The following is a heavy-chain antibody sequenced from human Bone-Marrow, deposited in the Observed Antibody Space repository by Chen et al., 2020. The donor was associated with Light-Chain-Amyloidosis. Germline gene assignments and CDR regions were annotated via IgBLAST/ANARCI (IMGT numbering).Heavy chain of an antibody. CDR2: VYNSGST. CDR1: GVSLFNVKYY. J-gene: IGHJ5*01. Sequence: QVQLHESGPGLVKPSQNLSRTCTGSGVSLFNVKYYWHGIGQAAGKGLEWIGRVYNSGSTRYNPSLKRRLTISVNTAKNQFSLNLTSGTATVTAVYYWVRDVMSTTGLRWFESWGQGTVVTVS. D-gene: IGHD1-26*01. CDR3: VRDVMSTTGLRWFES. V-gene: IGHV4-61*02.